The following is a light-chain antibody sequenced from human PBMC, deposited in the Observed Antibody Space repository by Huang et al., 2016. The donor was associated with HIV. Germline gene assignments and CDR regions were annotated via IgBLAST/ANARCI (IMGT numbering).Light chain of an antibody. V-gene: IGKV3-15*01. CDR3: QQYNDWPPWT. J-gene: IGKJ1*01. CDR2: GAS. CDR1: QSVSGN. Sequence: EIVMTQSPATLSVSPGERATLSCRASQSVSGNLAWYQQKTGQAPRLLIYGASTRVTGIPAMFSGSGSGKEFTLTISSLQSEDFAVYYCQQYNDWPPWTFGQGTKVEIK.